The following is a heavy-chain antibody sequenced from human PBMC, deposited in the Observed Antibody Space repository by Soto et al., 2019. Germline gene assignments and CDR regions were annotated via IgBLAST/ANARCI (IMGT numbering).Heavy chain of an antibody. CDR1: GGSISSYY. CDR3: ARAAYMVRGVIITLDPFDY. Sequence: SETLSLTCTVSGGSISSYYWSWIRQPPGKGLEWIGYIYYSGSTNYNPSLKSRVTISVDTSKNQFSLKLSSVTAADTAVYYCARAAYMVRGVIITLDPFDYWGQGTLVTVSS. D-gene: IGHD3-10*01. V-gene: IGHV4-59*12. J-gene: IGHJ4*02. CDR2: IYYSGST.